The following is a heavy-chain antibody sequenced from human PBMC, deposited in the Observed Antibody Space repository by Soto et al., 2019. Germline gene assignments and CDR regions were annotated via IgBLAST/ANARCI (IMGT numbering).Heavy chain of an antibody. CDR2: ISGSGGST. D-gene: IGHD3-3*01. J-gene: IGHJ4*02. CDR1: GFTFSSYA. CDR3: AKVPVLRFLEWLFPPPYFAY. Sequence: PGGSLRLSCAASGFTFSSYAMSWVRQAPGKGLEWVSAISGSGGSTYYADSVKGRFTISRDNSKNTLYLQMNSLRAEDTAVYYCAKVPVLRFLEWLFPPPYFAYWGQGTLVTVSS. V-gene: IGHV3-23*01.